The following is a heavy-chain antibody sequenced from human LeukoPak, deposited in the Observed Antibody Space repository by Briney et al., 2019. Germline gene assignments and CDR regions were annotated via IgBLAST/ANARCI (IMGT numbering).Heavy chain of an antibody. CDR2: ITNSGNSK. CDR3: ARGLAVAGNPFDY. Sequence: QPGGSLRLSCAASEFTFSSYSMNWVRQAPGKGLEWVSYITNSGNSKSYADSVKGRFTISRDNSKNTLYLQMNSLRAEDTAVYYCARGLAVAGNPFDYWGQGTLVTVSS. J-gene: IGHJ4*02. V-gene: IGHV3-48*01. CDR1: EFTFSSYS. D-gene: IGHD6-19*01.